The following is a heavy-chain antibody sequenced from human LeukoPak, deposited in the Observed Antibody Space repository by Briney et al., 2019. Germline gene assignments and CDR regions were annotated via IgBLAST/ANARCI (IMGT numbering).Heavy chain of an antibody. CDR1: GGSISSRSYY. Sequence: SETLSLTCTVSGGSISSRSYYWCWIRQPPGKGLEWIGSIYYSGSTYYNPSLKSRVTISVDTSQNQFSLKLSSVTAADTAVYYCASYWWGRNFDYWGQGTLVTVSS. CDR2: IYYSGST. V-gene: IGHV4-39*01. J-gene: IGHJ4*02. CDR3: ASYWWGRNFDY. D-gene: IGHD2-8*02.